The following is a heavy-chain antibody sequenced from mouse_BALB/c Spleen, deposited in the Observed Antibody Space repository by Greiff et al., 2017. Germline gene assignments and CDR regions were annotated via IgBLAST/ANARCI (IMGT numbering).Heavy chain of an antibody. CDR2: ISSGGSYT. V-gene: IGHV5-9-4*01. CDR1: GFTFSSYA. CDR3: ESMISYAMDY. D-gene: IGHD2-4*01. J-gene: IGHJ4*01. Sequence: EVKLVESGGGLVKPGGSLKLSCAASGFTFSSYAMSWVRQSPEKRLEWVAEISSGGSYTYYPDTVTGRFTISRDNAKNTLYLEMSSLRSEDTAMYYCESMISYAMDYWGKETSATAS.